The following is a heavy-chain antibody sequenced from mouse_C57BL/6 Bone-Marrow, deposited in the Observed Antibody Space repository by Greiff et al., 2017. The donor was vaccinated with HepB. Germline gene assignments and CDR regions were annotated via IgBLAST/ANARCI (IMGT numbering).Heavy chain of an antibody. V-gene: IGHV6-3*01. Sequence: EVKLLESGGGLVQPGGSMKLSCVASGFTFSNYWMNWVRQSPEKGLEWVAQIRLKSDNYATHYAESVKGRFTISRDDSKSSVYLQMNNLRAEDTGIYYCTGGEATRDYWGQGTTLTVSS. CDR3: TGGEATRDY. CDR2: IRLKSDNYAT. D-gene: IGHD1-1*01. J-gene: IGHJ2*01. CDR1: GFTFSNYW.